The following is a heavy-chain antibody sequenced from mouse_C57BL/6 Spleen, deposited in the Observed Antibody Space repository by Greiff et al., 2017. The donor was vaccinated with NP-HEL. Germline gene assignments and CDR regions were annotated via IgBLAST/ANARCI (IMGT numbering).Heavy chain of an antibody. J-gene: IGHJ1*03. V-gene: IGHV10-1*01. CDR2: IRSKSNNYAT. D-gene: IGHD4-1*01. Sequence: EVKLVESGGGLVQPKGSLKLSCAASGFSFNTYAMNWVRQAPGKGLEWVARIRSKSNNYATYYADSVKDRFTISRDDSESMIYLQMNNLKTEDTAMYCCGREAGRLYWYFDVWGTGTTVTVSS. CDR3: GREAGRLYWYFDV. CDR1: GFSFNTYA.